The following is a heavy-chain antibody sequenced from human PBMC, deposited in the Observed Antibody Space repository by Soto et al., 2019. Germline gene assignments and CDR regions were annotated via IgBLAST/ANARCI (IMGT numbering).Heavy chain of an antibody. CDR3: ARATKITSFGVVIKDWFGS. V-gene: IGHV1-8*01. Sequence: ASVKVSCKASGYTFTSDDSNWVRQATGQGLEWMGWMNPNSGNTGYAQKFQCRVTMTRNTSISTAYMGRSSLKSEDTAVYYCARATKITSFGVVIKDWFGSWGQGTLVTFSS. J-gene: IGHJ5*01. CDR1: GYTFTSDD. D-gene: IGHD3-3*01. CDR2: MNPNSGNT.